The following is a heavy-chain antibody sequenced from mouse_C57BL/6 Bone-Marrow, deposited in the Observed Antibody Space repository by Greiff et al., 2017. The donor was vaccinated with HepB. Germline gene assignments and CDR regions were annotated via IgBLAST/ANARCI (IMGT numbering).Heavy chain of an antibody. V-gene: IGHV1-72*01. J-gene: IGHJ2*01. CDR1: GYTFTSYW. CDR3: ASMVTTGFDY. Sequence: QVQLKQPGAELVKPGASVKLSCKASGYTFTSYWMHWVKQRPGRGLEWIGRIDPNSGGTKYNEKFKSKATLTVDKPSSTAYMQLSSLTSEDSAVYYCASMVTTGFDYWGQGTTLTVSS. D-gene: IGHD2-2*01. CDR2: IDPNSGGT.